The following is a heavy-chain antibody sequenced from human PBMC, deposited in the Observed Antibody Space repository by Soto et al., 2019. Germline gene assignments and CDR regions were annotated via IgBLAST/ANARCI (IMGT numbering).Heavy chain of an antibody. J-gene: IGHJ4*02. CDR1: GFTFSDYA. CDR2: LSGSGGST. V-gene: IGHV3-23*01. CDR3: AKASGRIRFLPDDF. Sequence: EVQLLESGGGLVHPGGSLRLSCAASGFTFSDYAMNWVRQASGKGLEWVSGLSGSGGSTHYADSVKGRFTVSRDNPRNPLYLQMDRLRVEDTAIYYCAKASGRIRFLPDDFWGQGTLVTVSS. D-gene: IGHD3-10*01.